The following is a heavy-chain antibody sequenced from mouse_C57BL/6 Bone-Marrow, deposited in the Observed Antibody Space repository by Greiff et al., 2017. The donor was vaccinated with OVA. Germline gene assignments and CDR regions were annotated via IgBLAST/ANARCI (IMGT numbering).Heavy chain of an antibody. V-gene: IGHV1-42*01. J-gene: IGHJ4*01. CDR3: ARKGGVTTDYAMDY. CDR2: INPSTGGT. CDR1: GYSFTGYY. Sequence: EVQLQQSGPELVKPGASVKISCKASGYSFTGYYMNWVKQSPEKSLEWIGEINPSTGGTTYNQKFKAKATLTVDKSSSTAYMQLKSLTSEDSAVYDCARKGGVTTDYAMDYWGQGTSVTVSS. D-gene: IGHD2-3*01.